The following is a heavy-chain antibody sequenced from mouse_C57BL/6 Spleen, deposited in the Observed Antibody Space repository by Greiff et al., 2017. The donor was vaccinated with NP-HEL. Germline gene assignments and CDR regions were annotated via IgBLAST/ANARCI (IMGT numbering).Heavy chain of an antibody. D-gene: IGHD1-1*01. CDR3: AGTCGSSQCDLDY. Sequence: QVQLQQSGAELVMPGASVKLSCKASGYTFTSYWMHWVKQRPGQGLEWIGEIDPSDSYTNYNQKFKGKSTLTVDKSSSTAYMQLSSLTSEDSAVYTCAGTCGSSQCDLDYGGQGTPLTVS. J-gene: IGHJ2*01. V-gene: IGHV1-69*01. CDR1: GYTFTSYW. CDR2: IDPSDSYT.